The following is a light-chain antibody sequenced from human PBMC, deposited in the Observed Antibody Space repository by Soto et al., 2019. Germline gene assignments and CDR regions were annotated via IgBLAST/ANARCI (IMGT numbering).Light chain of an antibody. V-gene: IGKV1-39*01. Sequence: DIQVAQSPCLLSASVGDRVNITCRTSQGINDYLNWYQMKPGEAPKLLIYAASALQSGIPSRFSGSASGAEFTLTITSLQPEDFATYYCQQSYNFPRTFGQGTKVDIK. CDR1: QGINDY. CDR2: AAS. CDR3: QQSYNFPRT. J-gene: IGKJ1*01.